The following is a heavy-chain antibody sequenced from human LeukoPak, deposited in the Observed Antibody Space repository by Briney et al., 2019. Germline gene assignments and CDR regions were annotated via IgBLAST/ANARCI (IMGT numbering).Heavy chain of an antibody. CDR2: ISGSTGNT. CDR1: GFTFSNYA. D-gene: IGHD6-19*01. V-gene: IGHV3-23*01. CDR3: AKGPRTEVAGTTWDY. Sequence: GGSLRLSCAASGFTFSNYAMGWVRRAPGKGLEWISAISGSTGNTYYADSVKGRFTISRDISKSTLYLHMNSLRVEDTAVYYCAKGPRTEVAGTTWDYWGQGTLVTVSS. J-gene: IGHJ4*02.